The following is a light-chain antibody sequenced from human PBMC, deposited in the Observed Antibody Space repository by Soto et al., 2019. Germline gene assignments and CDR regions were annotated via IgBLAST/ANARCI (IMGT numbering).Light chain of an antibody. V-gene: IGLV1-44*01. J-gene: IGLJ2*01. CDR3: AAWDDSLNGPL. CDR1: SSNIASNT. Sequence: QSVLTQPHSASVTPGQRVTISCSGSSSNIASNTVNWYQQLPGTAPKLLIYNNNHRPSGVLDRFSGSKSGTSASLAISGLQSEDEADYYCAAWDDSLNGPLFGGGTKVTVL. CDR2: NNN.